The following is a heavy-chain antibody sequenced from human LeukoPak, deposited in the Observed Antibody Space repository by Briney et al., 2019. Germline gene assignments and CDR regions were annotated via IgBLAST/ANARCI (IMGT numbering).Heavy chain of an antibody. J-gene: IGHJ4*02. CDR1: GFTVSSHW. V-gene: IGHV3-7*01. Sequence: GGSVRLSCAAAGFTVSSHWMTWVRQAAGRWLEWVANIKEDGSETFYGDSVKGRFTISRDNAENYLNLQMNNLRPEDTAMYYCARPLFGAISPGYWGQGTLVTVSS. CDR3: ARPLFGAISPGY. CDR2: IKEDGSET. D-gene: IGHD3-10*01.